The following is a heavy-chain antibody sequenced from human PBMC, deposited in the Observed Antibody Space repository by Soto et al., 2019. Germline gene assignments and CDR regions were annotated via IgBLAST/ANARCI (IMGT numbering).Heavy chain of an antibody. CDR3: AKVFYYYDSSGYYYFDY. D-gene: IGHD3-22*01. V-gene: IGHV3-23*01. CDR1: GFTFSSYA. Sequence: GGSLRLSCAASGFTFSSYAVSWVRQAPGKGPEWISSISGSGSTIYYADSVKGRFTISRDNSKNTLYLQMSSLRAGDTAVYYCAKVFYYYDSSGYYYFDYWGQGTLVTVSS. J-gene: IGHJ4*02. CDR2: ISGSGSTI.